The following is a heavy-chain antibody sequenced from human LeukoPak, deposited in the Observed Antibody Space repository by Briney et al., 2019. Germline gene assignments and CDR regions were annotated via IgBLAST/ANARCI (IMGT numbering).Heavy chain of an antibody. D-gene: IGHD3-9*01. CDR3: ARDPLRYLRVGHYDY. Sequence: GGSLRLSCAAPGFTFSSYAMHWVRQAPAKGLEWVAVISYDGSNKYYADSVKGRFTISRDNSKNTLYLQMNSLRAEDTAVYYCARDPLRYLRVGHYDYWGQGTLVAVSS. CDR1: GFTFSSYA. J-gene: IGHJ4*02. V-gene: IGHV3-30*04. CDR2: ISYDGSNK.